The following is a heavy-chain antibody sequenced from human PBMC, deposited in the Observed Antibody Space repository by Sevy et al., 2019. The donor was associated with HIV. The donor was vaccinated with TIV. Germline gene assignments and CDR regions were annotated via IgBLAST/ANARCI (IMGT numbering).Heavy chain of an antibody. V-gene: IGHV4-59*01. CDR1: GGSISSYY. J-gene: IGHJ3*02. CDR2: IYYSGST. Sequence: SETLSLTCTVSGGSISSYYWSWIRQPPGKGLEWIGYIYYSGSTNYNPYLKSRVTISVDTSKNEFSVKLSSVTAADTAVYYCARESDYADAFDMGGQGTMVTV. CDR3: ARESDYADAFDM. D-gene: IGHD4-17*01.